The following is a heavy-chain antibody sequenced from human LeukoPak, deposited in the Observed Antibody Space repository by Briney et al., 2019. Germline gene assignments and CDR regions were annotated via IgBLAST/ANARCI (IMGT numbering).Heavy chain of an antibody. CDR1: GFTLSDSE. CDR3: RKWHGTSDV. V-gene: IGHV3-53*01. J-gene: IGHJ3*01. CDR2: SFSAGPI. Sequence: GGSLRLSCAGSGFTLSDSEMSWVRQAPGKGLEWVSVSFSAGPIYYADSVKGRFTISRDNSNNMFYLQMNSLRVEDTAVYYCRKWHGTSDVWGQGTTVTVSS. D-gene: IGHD5-12*01.